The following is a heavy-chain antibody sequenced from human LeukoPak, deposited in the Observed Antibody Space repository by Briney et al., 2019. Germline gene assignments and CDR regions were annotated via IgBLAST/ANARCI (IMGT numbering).Heavy chain of an antibody. Sequence: GGSLRLSCAASGFTLDDYTMHWVRQAPGKSLEWVSGISWNSGSIGYADSVKGRFTISRDNAKNSLYLQMNSLRAEDTALYYCAKDTRYDILTGYYLDYWGQGTLVTVSS. V-gene: IGHV3-9*01. J-gene: IGHJ4*02. D-gene: IGHD3-9*01. CDR2: ISWNSGSI. CDR3: AKDTRYDILTGYYLDY. CDR1: GFTLDDYT.